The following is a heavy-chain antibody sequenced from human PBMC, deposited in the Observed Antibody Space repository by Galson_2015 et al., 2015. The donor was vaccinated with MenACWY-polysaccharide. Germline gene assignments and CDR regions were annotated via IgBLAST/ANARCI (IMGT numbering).Heavy chain of an antibody. Sequence: LRLSGAASGFPVSSYWLHWARQAPGKGLEWVSRLNRDGNGVWYADSVRGRVTISRDNAKNTLFLQLQSLRAEDTAVYYCARSNLPDDYWGQGTLVIVSS. J-gene: IGHJ4*01. CDR2: LNRDGNGV. V-gene: IGHV3-74*01. CDR1: GFPVSSYW. CDR3: ARSNLPDDY.